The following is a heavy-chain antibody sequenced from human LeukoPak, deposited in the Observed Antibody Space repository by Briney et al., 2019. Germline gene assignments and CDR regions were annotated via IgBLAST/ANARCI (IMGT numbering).Heavy chain of an antibody. J-gene: IGHJ4*02. CDR1: GGSFSGYY. CDR3: ARGDILTGPLVFDY. CDR2: INHSGST. Sequence: PSETLSLTCAVYGGSFSGYYWSWIRQPPGKGLEWIGEINHSGSTNYNPSLKSRVTISVDTSKNQFSLKPSSVTAADTAVYYCARGDILTGPLVFDYWGQGTLVTVSS. D-gene: IGHD3-9*01. V-gene: IGHV4-34*01.